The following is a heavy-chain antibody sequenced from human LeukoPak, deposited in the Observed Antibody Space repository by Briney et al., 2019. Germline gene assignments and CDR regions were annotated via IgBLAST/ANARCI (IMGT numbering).Heavy chain of an antibody. J-gene: IGHJ3*02. CDR2: IYSGGST. CDR3: ARDTFGSSAFDI. Sequence: GGSLRLSCAASGFTVSSNYMSWVRQAPGKGLEWVSVIYSGGSTYNADSVKGRFTISRDNSKNTLYLQMNSLRAEDTAVYYCARDTFGSSAFDIWGQGTMVTVSS. V-gene: IGHV3-66*01. CDR1: GFTVSSNY. D-gene: IGHD3-16*01.